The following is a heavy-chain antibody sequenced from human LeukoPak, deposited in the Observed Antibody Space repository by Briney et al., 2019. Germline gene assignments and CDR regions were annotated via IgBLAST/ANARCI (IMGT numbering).Heavy chain of an antibody. CDR3: ARSGYYYYYMDV. D-gene: IGHD2-15*01. CDR1: GYTFTGYY. J-gene: IGHJ6*03. V-gene: IGHV1-2*02. Sequence: ASVKVSCKASGYTFTGYYMHWVRQALGQGLEWMGWINPNSGGTNYAQKFQGRVTMTRDTSISTAYMELSRLRSDDTAVYYCARSGYYYYYMDVWGKGTTVTISS. CDR2: INPNSGGT.